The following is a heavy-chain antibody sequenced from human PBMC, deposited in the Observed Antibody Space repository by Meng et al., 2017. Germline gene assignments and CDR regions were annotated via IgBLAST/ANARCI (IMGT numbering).Heavy chain of an antibody. V-gene: IGHV3-33*01. CDR3: ARNSDPGHNWYFDL. CDR1: GFTLSNYG. Sequence: QVQLVESGGGVVQPGKSLRLPCAASGFTLSNYGMHWVRQAPGKGLEWVAAFGSDGSSEHYVDSVKGRVTVSRYKSMNTLFLQMNSLRADDTAIYYCARNSDPGHNWYFDLWGRGNLVTVSS. D-gene: IGHD1-1*01. J-gene: IGHJ2*01. CDR2: FGSDGSSE.